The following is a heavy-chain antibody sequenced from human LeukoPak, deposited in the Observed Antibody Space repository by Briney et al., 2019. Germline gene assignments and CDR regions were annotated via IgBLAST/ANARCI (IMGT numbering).Heavy chain of an antibody. Sequence: PGGSLRLSCAASGFTFSSYSMNWVRQAPGKGLEWVSSISTSSIYIYYADSMKGRFTISRDNAKNSLYLQMNSLRAEDTAVYYCARDQELRYFDWLSGSFDYWGQGTLVTVSS. V-gene: IGHV3-21*01. J-gene: IGHJ4*02. CDR1: GFTFSSYS. D-gene: IGHD3-9*01. CDR3: ARDQELRYFDWLSGSFDY. CDR2: ISTSSIYI.